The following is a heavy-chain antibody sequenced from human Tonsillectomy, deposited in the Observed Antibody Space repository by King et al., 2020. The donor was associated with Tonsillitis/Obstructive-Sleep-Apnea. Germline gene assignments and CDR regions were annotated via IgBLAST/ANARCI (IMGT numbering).Heavy chain of an antibody. CDR1: GGSFSGYY. CDR2: INHSGST. J-gene: IGHJ4*02. V-gene: IGHV4-34*01. CDR3: AGGAVAGTFDY. Sequence: VQLQQWGAGLLKPSETLSLTCAVYGGSFSGYYWSWIRQPPGKGLEWIGEINHSGSTNYNPSLKSRVTISVDTSKNQFSLKLSSVTAADTAVYYWAGGAVAGTFDYWGQGTLVTVSS. D-gene: IGHD6-19*01.